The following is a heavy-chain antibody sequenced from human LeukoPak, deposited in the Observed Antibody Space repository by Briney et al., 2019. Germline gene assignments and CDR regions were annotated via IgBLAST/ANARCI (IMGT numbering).Heavy chain of an antibody. CDR3: AKDQNYIAAAGTVAY. V-gene: IGHV3-23*01. D-gene: IGHD6-13*01. J-gene: IGHJ4*02. CDR2: ISGSGGST. Sequence: GGSLRLSCAASGFTFSSYAMSWVRQAPGKGLEWVPAISGSGGSTYYADSVKGRFTISRDNSKNTLYLQMNSLRAEDTAVYYCAKDQNYIAAAGTVAYWGQGTLVTVSS. CDR1: GFTFSSYA.